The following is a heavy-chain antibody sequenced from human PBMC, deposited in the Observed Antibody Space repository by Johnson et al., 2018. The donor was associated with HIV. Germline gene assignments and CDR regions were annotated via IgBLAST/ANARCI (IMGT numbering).Heavy chain of an antibody. CDR1: GFTFNSYG. Sequence: QVQLVESGGGVVQPGRSLRLSCAASGFTFNSYGMHWVRQAPGKGLEWVAVISYDGSNKYYADSVKGRFTISRDNSKNTLYLQMNSLRAEDTAVYYCARDRGAFDIWGQGTMVTVSS. V-gene: IGHV3-30*03. J-gene: IGHJ3*02. CDR2: ISYDGSNK. CDR3: ARDRGAFDI.